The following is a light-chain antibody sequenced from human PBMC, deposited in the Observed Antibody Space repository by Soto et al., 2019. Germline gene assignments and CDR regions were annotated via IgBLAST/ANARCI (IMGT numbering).Light chain of an antibody. Sequence: EIVLTQSPATLSLSPGERATLSCRASQSVSSYLAWYQQKPGQAPRLLIYDASTTATGIPASFSGSRSSTDFTLTISSLEPEDFPVYYCQQRSNWPWTFGQGTKVEIK. J-gene: IGKJ1*01. V-gene: IGKV3-11*01. CDR3: QQRSNWPWT. CDR1: QSVSSY. CDR2: DAS.